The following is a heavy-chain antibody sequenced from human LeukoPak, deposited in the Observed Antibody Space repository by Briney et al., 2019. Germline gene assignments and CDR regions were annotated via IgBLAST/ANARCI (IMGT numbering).Heavy chain of an antibody. D-gene: IGHD3-10*01. CDR1: GFTFSNAW. Sequence: GGSLRLSCAASGFTFSNAWMNWVRQAPGKGLEWVANIKQDGSEKYYVDSVKGRFTISRDNAKNSLYLQMNSLRAEDTAVYYCARTYGSGSYPLYPDYWGQGTLVTVSS. CDR2: IKQDGSEK. CDR3: ARTYGSGSYPLYPDY. V-gene: IGHV3-7*03. J-gene: IGHJ4*02.